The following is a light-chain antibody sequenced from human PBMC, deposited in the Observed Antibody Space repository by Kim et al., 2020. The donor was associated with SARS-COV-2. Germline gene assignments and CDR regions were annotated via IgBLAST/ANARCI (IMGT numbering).Light chain of an antibody. CDR1: QSISSY. CDR3: QQSSK. Sequence: SSLSASVGDRVTITCRASQSISSYLNWYQQKPGKAPKLLIYAASSLQSGVPSRFSGSGSGTDFTLTISSLQPEDFATYYCQQSSKFGQGTKVDIK. V-gene: IGKV1-39*01. J-gene: IGKJ1*01. CDR2: AAS.